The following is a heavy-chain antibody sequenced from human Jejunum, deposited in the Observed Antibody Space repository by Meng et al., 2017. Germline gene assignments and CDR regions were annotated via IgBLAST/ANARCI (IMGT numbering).Heavy chain of an antibody. CDR3: AKLTSL. V-gene: IGHV3-23*04. D-gene: IGHD3-16*01. CDR1: GFTFSSSS. Sequence: EVRMVGAGGGLVQPGGSLRLSCAASGFTFSSSSMSWVRQAPGKGLEWVSTFTGTTTSTYYADSVKGRFTISRDNSKNTLYLQMNSLRAEDAAVYYCAKLTSLWGQGTLVTVSS. CDR2: FTGTTTST. J-gene: IGHJ4*02.